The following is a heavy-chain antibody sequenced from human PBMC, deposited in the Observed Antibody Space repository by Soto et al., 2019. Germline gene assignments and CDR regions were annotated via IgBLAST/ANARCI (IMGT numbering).Heavy chain of an antibody. CDR1: GSTYNSA. CDR2: ISGSGSGT. J-gene: IGHJ4*02. CDR3: AKNLVWGQLEL. V-gene: IGHV3-23*01. D-gene: IGHD3-16*01. Sequence: GGSLRLSCVASGSTYNSAMTWVRQAPGKGLEWVTSISGSGSGTYYAESLKGRFTISRDNSRSTVYLQMTSLRVDDTAVYYCAKNLVWGQLELWGQGTLVTVSS.